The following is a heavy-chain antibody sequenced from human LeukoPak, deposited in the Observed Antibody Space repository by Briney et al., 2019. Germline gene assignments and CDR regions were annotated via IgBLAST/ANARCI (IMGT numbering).Heavy chain of an antibody. CDR3: AKDFWDYYDSSGPFDY. CDR2: IYSGGNS. Sequence: PGGSLRLSCAASGFTVSNNYMSWVRQAPGKGLEWISIIYSGGNSYYADSVKGRFTISRDNSKNTLYLQMNSLRAEDTAVYYCAKDFWDYYDSSGPFDYWGQGTLVTVSS. V-gene: IGHV3-53*01. J-gene: IGHJ4*02. D-gene: IGHD3-22*01. CDR1: GFTVSNNY.